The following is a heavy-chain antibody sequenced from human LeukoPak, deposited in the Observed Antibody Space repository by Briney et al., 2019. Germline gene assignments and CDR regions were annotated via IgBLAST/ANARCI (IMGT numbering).Heavy chain of an antibody. CDR3: ARDLVYGDPTWQVYYYGMDV. V-gene: IGHV3-30-3*01. Sequence: GGSLRLSCAASGFTFSSYAMHWVRQAPGKGLEWVAVISYDGSNKYYADSVKGRFTISRDNSKNTLYLQMNSLRAEDTAVYYCARDLVYGDPTWQVYYYGMDVWGQGTTVTVSS. J-gene: IGHJ6*02. CDR1: GFTFSSYA. D-gene: IGHD4-17*01. CDR2: ISYDGSNK.